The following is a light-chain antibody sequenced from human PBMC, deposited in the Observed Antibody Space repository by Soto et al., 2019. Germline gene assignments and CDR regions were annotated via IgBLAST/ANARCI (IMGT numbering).Light chain of an antibody. J-gene: IGKJ4*02. CDR3: QQRSNWPLT. CDR2: DAS. CDR1: QGLSGY. Sequence: EIVLTQSPATLSLSPGERATLSCRASQGLSGYLAWYQQKPGQAPRLLIYDASNRATGIPARFSGSGSGTDFIVTISSLEPEDFAVYYCQQRSNWPLTFGGGTKVEIK. V-gene: IGKV3-11*01.